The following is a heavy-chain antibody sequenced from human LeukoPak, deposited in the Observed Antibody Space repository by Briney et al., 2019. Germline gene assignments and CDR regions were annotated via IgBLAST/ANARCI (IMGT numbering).Heavy chain of an antibody. J-gene: IGHJ4*02. D-gene: IGHD3-22*01. Sequence: GGPLRLSCATSGFTFSTYAMNWVRRAPGKGLEWVSAISNSGNTTYYADSVKGRFTISRDKSKDTLYLQMTSLRAEDTAVYYCAKEVPYTGDGTGYYYPRYFDYWGQGTLVTVSS. CDR3: AKEVPYTGDGTGYYYPRYFDY. V-gene: IGHV3-23*01. CDR1: GFTFSTYA. CDR2: ISNSGNTT.